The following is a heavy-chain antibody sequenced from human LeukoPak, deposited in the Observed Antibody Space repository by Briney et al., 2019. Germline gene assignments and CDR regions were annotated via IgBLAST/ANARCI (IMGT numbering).Heavy chain of an antibody. D-gene: IGHD6-13*01. J-gene: IGHJ5*02. V-gene: IGHV3-30*03. Sequence: PGGSLRLSCAASGFTFSSYGMHWVRQAPGKGLEWVAVISYDGSNKYYAGSVKGRFTISRENAKNSLYLQMNSLRAEDTAVYYCARARHLAGYRNSWYDHWGQGTLVTVPS. CDR2: ISYDGSNK. CDR1: GFTFSSYG. CDR3: ARARHLAGYRNSWYDH.